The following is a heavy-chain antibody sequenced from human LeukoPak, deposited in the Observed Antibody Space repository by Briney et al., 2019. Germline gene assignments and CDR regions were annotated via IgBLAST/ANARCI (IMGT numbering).Heavy chain of an antibody. Sequence: ASVKVSCKPSGYNFFGYYIHWVRQAPGQGLEWMGWINPNSGGTNYAPRFQGRVTMSSGKYSNTVYMELNRLTFDDTAVYYCAKEGTSLDFDFWGLGSRVTVSS. V-gene: IGHV1-2*02. CDR1: GYNFFGYY. D-gene: IGHD3-3*02. CDR3: AKEGTSLDFDF. J-gene: IGHJ4*02. CDR2: INPNSGGT.